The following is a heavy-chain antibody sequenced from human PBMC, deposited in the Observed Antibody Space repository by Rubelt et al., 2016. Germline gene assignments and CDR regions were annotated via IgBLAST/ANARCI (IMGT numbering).Heavy chain of an antibody. J-gene: IGHJ5*02. D-gene: IGHD4-17*01. Sequence: VRQAPGQGLEWMGIINPSGGSTSYAQKFQGRVTMTRDTSTSTVYMELSSLRSEDTAVYYCARDLGHGRDNWFDPWGQGTLVTVSS. V-gene: IGHV1-46*01. CDR2: INPSGGST. CDR3: ARDLGHGRDNWFDP.